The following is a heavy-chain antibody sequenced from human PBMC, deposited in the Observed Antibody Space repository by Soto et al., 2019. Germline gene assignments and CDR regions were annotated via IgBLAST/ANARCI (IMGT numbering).Heavy chain of an antibody. V-gene: IGHV1-3*01. D-gene: IGHD1-26*01. Sequence: QVQLVQSGAEVKKPGASVKVSCKASGYTFTSYAMHWVRQAPGQRLEWMGWTNDANGNTKYSQKFKGRFTITRDTSASTAYMELSSLRSEDTAVYYCARDLGVGAASDYWGQGTLVTVSS. CDR1: GYTFTSYA. CDR3: ARDLGVGAASDY. CDR2: TNDANGNT. J-gene: IGHJ4*02.